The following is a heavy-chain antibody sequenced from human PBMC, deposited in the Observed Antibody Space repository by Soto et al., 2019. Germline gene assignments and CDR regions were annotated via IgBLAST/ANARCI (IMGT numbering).Heavy chain of an antibody. J-gene: IGHJ6*02. V-gene: IGHV1-3*01. CDR1: GYTFTSYA. CDR2: INAGNGNT. Sequence: GASVKVSCKASGYTFTSYAMHWVRQAPGQRLEWMGWINAGNGNTKYSQKFQCRVTITRDTSASTAYMELSSLRSEDTAVYYCARENYYDSSGYEGYYYYGMDVWGQGTTVTVSS. CDR3: ARENYYDSSGYEGYYYYGMDV. D-gene: IGHD3-22*01.